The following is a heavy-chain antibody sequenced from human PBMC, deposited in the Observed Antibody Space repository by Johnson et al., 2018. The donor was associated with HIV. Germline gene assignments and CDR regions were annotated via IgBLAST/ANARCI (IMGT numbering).Heavy chain of an antibody. Sequence: QMQLVESGGGVVQPGGSLRPSCEAPGLTFSSYAMPWVRQAPGKGREWVAVISKEGSKKYYANPVKGRFTISRDNAKNPVYLQMNILIAEDTAMYYWSRHSPRGYSGYDAFDIWGQGTMVTVS. J-gene: IGHJ3*02. CDR1: GLTFSSYA. D-gene: IGHD5-12*01. CDR3: SRHSPRGYSGYDAFDI. CDR2: ISKEGSKK. V-gene: IGHV3-30*04.